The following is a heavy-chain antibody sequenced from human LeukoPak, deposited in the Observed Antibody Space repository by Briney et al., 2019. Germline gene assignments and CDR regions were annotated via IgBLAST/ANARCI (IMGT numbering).Heavy chain of an antibody. D-gene: IGHD3-22*01. V-gene: IGHV1-69*13. CDR2: IIPIFGTA. J-gene: IGHJ4*02. CDR3: ARALRSTTYYYDSSGYFDY. CDR1: GYTFTSYA. Sequence: SVKVSCKASGYTFTSYAISWVRQAPGQGLEWMGGIIPIFGTANYAQKFQGRVTITADESTSTAYMELSSLRSEDTAVYYCARALRSTTYYYDSSGYFDYWGQGTLVTVSS.